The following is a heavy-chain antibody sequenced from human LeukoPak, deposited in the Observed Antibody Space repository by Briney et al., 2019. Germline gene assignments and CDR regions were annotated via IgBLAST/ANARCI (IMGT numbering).Heavy chain of an antibody. D-gene: IGHD3-10*01. CDR3: ARFGEFDY. J-gene: IGHJ4*02. V-gene: IGHV3-74*01. CDR1: GFTFNSYY. CDR2: INSDGSST. Sequence: GGSLRLSCAASGFTFNSYYMQWVRQAPGKGLVWVSRINSDGSSTSYADSVKGRFTVTRDNAKNTLYLQMNSLRAEDTAVYYCARFGEFDYWGQGTLVTVSS.